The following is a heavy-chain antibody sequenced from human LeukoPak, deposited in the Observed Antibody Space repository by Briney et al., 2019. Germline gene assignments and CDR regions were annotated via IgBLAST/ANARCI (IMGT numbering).Heavy chain of an antibody. CDR3: ARHADYDFWSGYSAGNGDWFDP. V-gene: IGHV4-59*08. Sequence: RASETLSLTCTVSGGSISSYYWSWIRQPPGKGLEWIGYIYYSGSTNYNPSLKSQVTISVDTSKNQFSLKLSSVTAADTAVYYCARHADYDFWSGYSAGNGDWFDPWGQGTLVTVSS. J-gene: IGHJ5*02. D-gene: IGHD3-3*01. CDR2: IYYSGST. CDR1: GGSISSYY.